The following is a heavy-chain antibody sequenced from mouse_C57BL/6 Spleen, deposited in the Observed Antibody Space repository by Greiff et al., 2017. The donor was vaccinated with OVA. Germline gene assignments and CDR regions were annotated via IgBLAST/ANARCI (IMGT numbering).Heavy chain of an antibody. CDR3: TRASITTVVEGFAY. Sequence: EVQGVESGEGLVKPGGSLKLSCAASGFTFSSYAMSWVRQTPEKRLEWVAYISSGGDYIYYADTVKGRFTISRDNARNTLYLQMSSLKSEDTAMYYCTRASITTVVEGFAYWGQGTLVTVSA. J-gene: IGHJ3*01. CDR1: GFTFSSYA. CDR2: ISSGGDYI. D-gene: IGHD1-1*01. V-gene: IGHV5-9-1*02.